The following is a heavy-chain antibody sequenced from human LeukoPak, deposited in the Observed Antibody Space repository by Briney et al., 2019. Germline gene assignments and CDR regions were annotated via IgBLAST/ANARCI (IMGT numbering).Heavy chain of an antibody. CDR2: INHSGST. CDR1: GGSFSGYY. J-gene: IGHJ4*02. V-gene: IGHV4-34*01. D-gene: IGHD6-19*01. CDR3: ASLSSSGWYLG. Sequence: PSETLSLTCAVYGGSFSGYYWSWIRQPPGKGLEWIGEINHSGSTNYNPSLKSRVTISVDTSKNQFSLKLSSVTAADTAVYYCASLSSSGWYLGWGQGTLVTASS.